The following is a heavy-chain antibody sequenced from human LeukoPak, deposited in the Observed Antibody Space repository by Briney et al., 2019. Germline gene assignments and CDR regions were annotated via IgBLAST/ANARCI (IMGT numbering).Heavy chain of an antibody. Sequence: GEPLKISCKGSGYSFTSYWIGWVRQMPGKGLEWMGIIYPGDSDTRYSPSFQGQVTISADKSISTAYLQWSSLKASDTAMYYCARHEGGTVRAALDAFDIWGQGTMVTVSS. CDR3: ARHEGGTVRAALDAFDI. V-gene: IGHV5-51*01. CDR2: IYPGDSDT. D-gene: IGHD1-14*01. CDR1: GYSFTSYW. J-gene: IGHJ3*02.